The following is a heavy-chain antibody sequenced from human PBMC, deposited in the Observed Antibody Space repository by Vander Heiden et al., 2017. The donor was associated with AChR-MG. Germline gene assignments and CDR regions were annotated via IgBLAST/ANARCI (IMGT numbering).Heavy chain of an antibody. J-gene: IGHJ2*01. D-gene: IGHD6-13*01. CDR3: ARGDSSTWYDYCNL. CDR2: ISGNGIST. Sequence: EVQLVESGGGLVQPGGSLRLSCVGSGFTFSTYAFHWVRQAPGKGLEYVSAISGNGISTYYADSVKGRFTVSRDNCKNTVYLQMDNLRPDDRAVYYCARGDSSTWYDYCNLGGRGTLVTVSS. V-gene: IGHV3-64*07. CDR1: GFTFSTYA.